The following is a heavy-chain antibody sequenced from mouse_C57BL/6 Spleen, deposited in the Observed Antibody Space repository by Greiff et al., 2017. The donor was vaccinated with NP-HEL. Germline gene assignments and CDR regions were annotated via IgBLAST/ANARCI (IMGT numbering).Heavy chain of an antibody. CDR2: ISSGSSTI. CDR3: ASPTAQATAWFAY. Sequence: EVKLVESGGGLVKPGGSLKLSCAASGFTFSDYGMHWVRQAPEKGLEWVAYISSGSSTIYYADTVKGRFTISRDNAKNTLFLQRTSLRSEDTAMYYGASPTAQATAWFAYWGQGTLVTVSA. V-gene: IGHV5-17*01. D-gene: IGHD3-2*02. CDR1: GFTFSDYG. J-gene: IGHJ3*01.